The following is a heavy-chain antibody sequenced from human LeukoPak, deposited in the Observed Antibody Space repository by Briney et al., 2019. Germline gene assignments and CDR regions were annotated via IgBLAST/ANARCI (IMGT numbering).Heavy chain of an antibody. Sequence: PSETLSLTCTVSGGSISSSSYYWGWIRQPPGKGLEWLGSIYYSGSTYYNPSLKSRVTISVDTSKNQFSLKLSSVTAADTAVYYCARDISAMSSSWYEGGFDYWGQGTLVAVSS. V-gene: IGHV4-39*07. J-gene: IGHJ4*02. D-gene: IGHD6-13*01. CDR3: ARDISAMSSSWYEGGFDY. CDR1: GGSISSSSYY. CDR2: IYYSGST.